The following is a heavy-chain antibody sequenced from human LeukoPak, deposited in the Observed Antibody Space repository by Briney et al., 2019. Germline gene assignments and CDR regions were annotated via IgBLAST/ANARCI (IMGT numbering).Heavy chain of an antibody. CDR1: GYTFTSYY. J-gene: IGHJ4*02. D-gene: IGHD2-15*01. CDR3: ARVALRSRGGNDY. CDR2: INPRGGST. V-gene: IGHV1-46*01. Sequence: SVNVSCKASGYTFTSYYMHWVRQAPGQGLEWVGIINPRGGSTIYAQKFKGGVPMTMDMSTSTVYMELSSLRSEDTVVYYCARVALRSRGGNDYWGEGTLVTVSS.